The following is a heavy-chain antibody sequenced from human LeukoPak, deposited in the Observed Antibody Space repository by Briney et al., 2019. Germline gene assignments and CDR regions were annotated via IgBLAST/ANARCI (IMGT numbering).Heavy chain of an antibody. J-gene: IGHJ4*02. CDR2: IYYSGST. Sequence: SETLSLTCTVSGGSISSYYWSWIRQPPGKGLEWIGYIYYSGSTNYNPSLKSRATISVDTSKNQFSLKLSSVTAADTAVYYCARETFMPRGLFDYWGQGTLVTVSS. CDR1: GGSISSYY. CDR3: ARETFMPRGLFDY. V-gene: IGHV4-59*01. D-gene: IGHD2-2*01.